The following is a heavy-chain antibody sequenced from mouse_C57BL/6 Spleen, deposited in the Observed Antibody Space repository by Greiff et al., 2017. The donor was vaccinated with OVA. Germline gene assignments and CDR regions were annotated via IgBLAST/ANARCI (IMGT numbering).Heavy chain of an antibody. CDR2: IHPNSGST. J-gene: IGHJ4*01. CDR1: GYTFTSYW. V-gene: IGHV1-64*01. Sequence: QVQLQQPGAELVKPGASVKLSCKASGYTFTSYWMHWVKQRPGQGLEWIGMIHPNSGSTNYNEKFKSKATLTVDKSSSTAYMQLSSLTSEDSAVYYCAGEEGVYYAMDYWGQGTSVTVSS. CDR3: AGEEGVYYAMDY.